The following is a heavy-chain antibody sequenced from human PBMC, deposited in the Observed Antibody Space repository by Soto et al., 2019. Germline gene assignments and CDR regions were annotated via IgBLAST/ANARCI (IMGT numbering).Heavy chain of an antibody. CDR2: TYYRSKWYN. Sequence: SQTLSLTCAISGDSVSSNSAAGDWIRQSPSRGLEWLGRTYYRSKWYNDYAVSVKSRITINPDTSKNQFSLQLNSVTPEDTAVYYCARAEDYYDSSGYYFRDAFDIWGQGTMVTVSS. D-gene: IGHD3-22*01. V-gene: IGHV6-1*01. J-gene: IGHJ3*02. CDR3: ARAEDYYDSSGYYFRDAFDI. CDR1: GDSVSSNSAA.